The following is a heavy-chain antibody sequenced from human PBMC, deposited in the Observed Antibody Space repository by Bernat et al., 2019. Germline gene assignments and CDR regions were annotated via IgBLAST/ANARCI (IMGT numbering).Heavy chain of an antibody. V-gene: IGHV3-30-3*01. Sequence: QVQLVESGGGVVQPGRSLRLSCAASGFTFSSYAMHWVRQAPGKGLEWVAVISYDGSNKYYADSVKGRLTISRDNSKNTLYLQMNSLRAEDTAVYYCARGGITMIVVVIPPDYWGQGTLVTVSS. D-gene: IGHD3-22*01. CDR3: ARGGITMIVVVIPPDY. CDR1: GFTFSSYA. J-gene: IGHJ4*02. CDR2: ISYDGSNK.